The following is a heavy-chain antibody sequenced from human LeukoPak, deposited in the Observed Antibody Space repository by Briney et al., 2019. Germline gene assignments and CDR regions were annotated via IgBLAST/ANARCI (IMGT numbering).Heavy chain of an antibody. CDR2: IYYSGST. Sequence: PSETLSLTCTVSGGFISSSSYYWGWIRQPPGKGPEWIGSIYYSGSTYYNPSLKSRVTISVDTSKNQFSLKLNSVTAADTSVYYCARAAPSHNWFDPWGQGTLVIVSS. J-gene: IGHJ5*02. CDR1: GGFISSSSYY. CDR3: ARAAPSHNWFDP. V-gene: IGHV4-39*01.